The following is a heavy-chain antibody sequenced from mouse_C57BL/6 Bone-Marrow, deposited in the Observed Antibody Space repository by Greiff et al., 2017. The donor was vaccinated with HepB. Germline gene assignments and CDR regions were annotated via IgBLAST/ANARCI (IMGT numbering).Heavy chain of an antibody. Sequence: VHVKQSGAELVRPGASVKLSCTASGFNIKDDYMHWVKQRPEQGLEWIGWIDPENGDTEYASKFQGKATITADTSSNTAYLQLSSLTSEDTAVYYCTTDYVRGFDYWGQGTTLTVSS. CDR3: TTDYVRGFDY. CDR1: GFNIKDDY. V-gene: IGHV14-4*01. J-gene: IGHJ2*01. CDR2: IDPENGDT. D-gene: IGHD1-1*01.